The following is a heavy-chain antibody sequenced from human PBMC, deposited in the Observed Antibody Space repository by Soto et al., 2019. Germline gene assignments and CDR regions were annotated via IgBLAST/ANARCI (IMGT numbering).Heavy chain of an antibody. Sequence: VQLLESGGGLGQPGGSLRLSCAASGFMFSNYAMNWVRQAPGKGLEWGSGMSGSGSGIYYADSVKGRFTISRDNPKNTLNLQMNGLRAEDTAIYYCAKVLYAVDFTSFYHGLGVWGQGTTVAVSS. V-gene: IGHV3-23*01. D-gene: IGHD2-2*01. J-gene: IGHJ6*02. CDR1: GFMFSNYA. CDR3: AKVLYAVDFTSFYHGLGV. CDR2: MSGSGSGI.